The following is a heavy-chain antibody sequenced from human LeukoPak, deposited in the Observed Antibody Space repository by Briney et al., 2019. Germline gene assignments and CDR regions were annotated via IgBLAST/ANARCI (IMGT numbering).Heavy chain of an antibody. CDR2: ISPTGTDS. V-gene: IGHV3-21*01. J-gene: IGHJ4*02. D-gene: IGHD1-14*01. CDR3: ATETIGRHYDW. CDR1: GFTFSSCG. Sequence: AESLTLSCAASGFTFSSCGCNWVRQAPGKGLEWVASISPTGTDSYYADSVRGRFTISRDNAKNSMYLQMDSRRDEDTAVYYCATETIGRHYDWWGQGTLLTVSS.